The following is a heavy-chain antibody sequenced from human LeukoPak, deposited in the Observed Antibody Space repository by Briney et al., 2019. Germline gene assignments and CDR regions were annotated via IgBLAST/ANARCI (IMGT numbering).Heavy chain of an antibody. Sequence: GGSLRLSCAASGFTFSSYGMHWVRQAPVKGLEWVAVISYDGTNKYYADSVKGRFTISRDNSKNTLYLQMNSLRAEDTAVYYCARDHGVPAARGIYYGMDVWGQGTTVTVSS. CDR2: ISYDGTNK. V-gene: IGHV3-30*03. CDR1: GFTFSSYG. J-gene: IGHJ6*02. D-gene: IGHD2-2*01. CDR3: ARDHGVPAARGIYYGMDV.